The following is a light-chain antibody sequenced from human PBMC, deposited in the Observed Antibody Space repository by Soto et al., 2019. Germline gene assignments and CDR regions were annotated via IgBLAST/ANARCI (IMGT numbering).Light chain of an antibody. CDR2: GND. Sequence: QSVLTQPPSVSGAPGQRVTISCTGSSSNIGAGYDVHWYQQFPGTAPKLLIYGNDNRPSGVPDRFSGSKSGSSASLAITGLQSEDEANYYCQSYDTNLSCPVLFGGGTKLTVL. CDR3: QSYDTNLSCPVL. J-gene: IGLJ2*01. CDR1: SSNIGAGYD. V-gene: IGLV1-40*01.